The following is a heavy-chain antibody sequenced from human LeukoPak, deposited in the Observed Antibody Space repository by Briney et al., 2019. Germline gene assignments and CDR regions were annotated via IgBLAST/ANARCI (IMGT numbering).Heavy chain of an antibody. Sequence: PGGSLRLSCAASGFTFSSYAVHWVRQTPGTGLEWVAVIWYDGSDKFYADSVKGRFTISRDNSKNTLYLQMNSLRAEDTAVYHCVKVLRPNSFLLDYWGQGTLVTVSS. CDR2: IWYDGSDK. V-gene: IGHV3-33*06. J-gene: IGHJ4*02. D-gene: IGHD1-26*01. CDR3: VKVLRPNSFLLDY. CDR1: GFTFSSYA.